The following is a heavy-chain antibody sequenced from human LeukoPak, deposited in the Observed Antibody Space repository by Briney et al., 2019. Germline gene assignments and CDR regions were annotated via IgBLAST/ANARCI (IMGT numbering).Heavy chain of an antibody. J-gene: IGHJ4*02. CDR2: ISAYNGNT. CDR3: ARATPKDIVVVPPAY. D-gene: IGHD2-2*01. V-gene: IGHV1-18*01. Sequence: GASVKVSCKASGYTFTSYGISWVRQAPGQGHEWMGWISAYNGNTNYAQKLQGRVTMTTDTSTSTAYMELRSLRSDDTAVYYCARATPKDIVVVPPAYWGQGTLVTVSS. CDR1: GYTFTSYG.